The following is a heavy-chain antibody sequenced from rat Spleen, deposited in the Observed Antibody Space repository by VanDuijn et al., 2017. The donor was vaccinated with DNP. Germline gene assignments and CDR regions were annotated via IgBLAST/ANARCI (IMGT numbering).Heavy chain of an antibody. D-gene: IGHD1-1*01. CDR2: LSYDGSRT. V-gene: IGHV5-17*01. CDR3: ARHRATPFDY. Sequence: EVQLVESGGGLVQPGRSLKLSCAASGFTFSDYAMAWVRQAPKKGLEWVATLSYDGSRTYYRESVKGRFTISRDNAKSTLYLQMDSLRSEDTATYYCARHRATPFDYWGQGVMVTVSS. CDR1: GFTFSDYA. J-gene: IGHJ2*01.